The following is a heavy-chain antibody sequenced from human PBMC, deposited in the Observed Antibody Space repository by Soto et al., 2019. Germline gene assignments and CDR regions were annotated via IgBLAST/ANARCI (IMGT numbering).Heavy chain of an antibody. CDR1: GGTFSSYT. CDR3: ARANVLRYFDWSPVDY. CDR2: IIPILGIT. D-gene: IGHD3-9*01. Sequence: GASVKVSCKASGGTFSSYTISWVRQAPGQGPEWMGKIIPILGITNYAQKFQGRVTITTDKSTSTAYMELRSLRSDDTAVYYCARANVLRYFDWSPVDYWGQGTLVTVSS. J-gene: IGHJ4*02. V-gene: IGHV1-69*02.